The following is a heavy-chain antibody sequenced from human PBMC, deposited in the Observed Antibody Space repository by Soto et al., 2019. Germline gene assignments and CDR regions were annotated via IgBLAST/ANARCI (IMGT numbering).Heavy chain of an antibody. CDR2: VYNGGSA. V-gene: IGHV4-59*08. J-gene: IGHJ4*02. CDR1: GVSISSYY. CDR3: AGSAAASDFDY. D-gene: IGHD6-25*01. Sequence: QVQLQESGPGLVKPSETLSLTCTVSGVSISSYYWSWIRQPPGKGLEWIAYVYNGGSAKYNPSLRSRVTTSLDTSNDQFSLKLRSVSAADTAVYYCAGSAAASDFDYWGQGTLVTVSS.